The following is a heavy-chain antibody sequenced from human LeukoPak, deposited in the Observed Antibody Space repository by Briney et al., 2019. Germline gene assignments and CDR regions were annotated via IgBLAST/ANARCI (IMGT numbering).Heavy chain of an antibody. J-gene: IGHJ4*02. CDR3: TRGIAAAGTMGSDY. CDR1: GFTFSGSA. Sequence: GGSLRLSCAASGFTFSGSAMHWVRQASGKGLEWVGRIRSKANSYATAYAASVKGRFTISRDDSKNTAYLQMNSLKTEETAVYYCTRGIAAAGTMGSDYWGQGTLVTVSS. V-gene: IGHV3-73*01. D-gene: IGHD6-13*01. CDR2: IRSKANSYAT.